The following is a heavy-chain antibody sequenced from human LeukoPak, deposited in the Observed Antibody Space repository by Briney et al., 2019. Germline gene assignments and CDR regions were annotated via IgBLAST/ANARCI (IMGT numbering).Heavy chain of an antibody. J-gene: IGHJ4*02. V-gene: IGHV4-39*01. CDR2: IYYSGST. CDR1: GGYISGSMDY. D-gene: IGHD3-22*01. CDR3: ARHGQTHYYDSSGYSDY. Sequence: SETLSLTCTVSGGYISGSMDYWRWIRQPPGKGLEWIGSIYYSGSTYYNPSLKSRVTISVDTSKNQFSLKLSSVTAADTAVYYCARHGQTHYYDSSGYSDYWGQGTLVTVSS.